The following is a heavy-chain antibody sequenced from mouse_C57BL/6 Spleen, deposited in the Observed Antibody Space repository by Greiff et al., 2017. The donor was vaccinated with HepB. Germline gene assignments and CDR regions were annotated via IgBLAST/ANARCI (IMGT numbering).Heavy chain of an antibody. CDR1: GYTFTSYW. V-gene: IGHV1-55*01. J-gene: IGHJ2*01. CDR3: ARYSNYLYYFDY. CDR2: IYPGSGST. D-gene: IGHD2-5*01. Sequence: QVQLKQPGAELVKPGASVKMSCKASGYTFTSYWITWVKQRPGQGLEWIGDIYPGSGSTNYNEKFKSKATLTVDTSSSTAYMQLSSLTSEDSAVYYCARYSNYLYYFDYWGQGTTLTVSS.